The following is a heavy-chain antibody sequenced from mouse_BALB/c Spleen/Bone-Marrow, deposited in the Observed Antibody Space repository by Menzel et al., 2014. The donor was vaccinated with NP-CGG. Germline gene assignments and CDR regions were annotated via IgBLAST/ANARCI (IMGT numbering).Heavy chain of an antibody. CDR3: ARGSLYLFAY. V-gene: IGHV1-14*01. CDR2: INPYNDGT. CDR1: GYTFTSYV. Sequence: VQLKESGPELEKPGASVTMSCKASGYTFTSYVMHWVKQKPGQGLEWIGYINPYNDGTKYNEKFKGKATLTSDKSSSTAYMELSSLTSEDSAVYYCARGSLYLFAYWGQGTLVTVSA. D-gene: IGHD5-1-1*01. J-gene: IGHJ3*01.